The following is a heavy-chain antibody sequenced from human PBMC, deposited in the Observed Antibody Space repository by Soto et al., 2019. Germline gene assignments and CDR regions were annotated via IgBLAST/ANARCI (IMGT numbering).Heavy chain of an antibody. V-gene: IGHV1-3*01. Sequence: ASVKVSCKASGYTFSNYAFHWVRQAPGLRLEWIGWIGAGSGSTVYSQNFQGRVTLTRDTSASTAYMELNSLTSEDTATYFCARDYPGYADHPDFDFWGQGTLVTVSS. CDR2: IGAGSGST. D-gene: IGHD4-17*01. CDR3: ARDYPGYADHPDFDF. J-gene: IGHJ4*02. CDR1: GYTFSNYA.